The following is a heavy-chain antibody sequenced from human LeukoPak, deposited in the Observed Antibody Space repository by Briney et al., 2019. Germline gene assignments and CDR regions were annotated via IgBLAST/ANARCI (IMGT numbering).Heavy chain of an antibody. J-gene: IGHJ4*02. D-gene: IGHD3-22*01. V-gene: IGHV3-23*01. CDR2: ISGSGGST. CDR3: ANTERSSYFYSYFNY. CDR1: GFTFSTYA. Sequence: GRSLRLSCVASGFTFSTYAMSWASQASGKGLDWVSSISGSGGSTYYADSVKGRFTISRDNSKNTLYLQMNSLRAEDAAVNYCANTERSSYFYSYFNYWGQGTLVTVSS.